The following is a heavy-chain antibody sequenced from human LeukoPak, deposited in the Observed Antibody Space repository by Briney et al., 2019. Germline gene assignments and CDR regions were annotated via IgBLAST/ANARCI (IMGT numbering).Heavy chain of an antibody. CDR2: IYPGDSDT. D-gene: IGHD1-26*01. CDR3: ARQGWELLKGGAFDI. V-gene: IGHV5-51*01. CDR1: GYSFTSYW. J-gene: IGHJ3*02. Sequence: GESLKISCKGSGYSFTSYWNGWVRQMPGKGLELVGIIYPGDSDTRYSPSFQGQVTISADKSISTAYLQWSSLKASDTAMYYCARQGWELLKGGAFDIWGQGTMVTVSS.